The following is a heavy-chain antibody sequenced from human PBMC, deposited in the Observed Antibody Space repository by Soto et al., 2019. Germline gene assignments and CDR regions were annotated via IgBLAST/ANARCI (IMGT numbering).Heavy chain of an antibody. CDR2: ISYDGNNK. J-gene: IGHJ6*01. Sequence: QLVESGGGVVPPGASLRLSCAASGFTFSTFGMHWVRQTPGKGLEWVAVISYDGNNKVYADSVKGRFTISRDNFKNTVDLVMNNLNVDDTAVYYCAKDLQAYGDYDYYCYGLDVW. CDR1: GFTFSTFG. V-gene: IGHV3-30*18. D-gene: IGHD4-17*01. CDR3: AKDLQAYGDYDYYCYGLDV.